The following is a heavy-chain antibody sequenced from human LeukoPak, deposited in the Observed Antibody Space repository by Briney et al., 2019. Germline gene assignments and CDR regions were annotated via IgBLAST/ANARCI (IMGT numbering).Heavy chain of an antibody. Sequence: PGGSLRLSCAASGLDFRTYGMHWVRQAPGKGLEWVAVISYDGSSKYYADSVKGRFTISRDSPENTLYLQMNSLRAEDTAVYHCARDGAGWSRDYWGQGTLVTVSS. CDR2: ISYDGSSK. CDR3: ARDGAGWSRDY. V-gene: IGHV3-30*03. J-gene: IGHJ4*02. D-gene: IGHD6-19*01. CDR1: GLDFRTYG.